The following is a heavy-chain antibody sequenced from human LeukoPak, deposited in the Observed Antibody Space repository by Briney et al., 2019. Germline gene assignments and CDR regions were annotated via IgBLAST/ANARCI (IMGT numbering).Heavy chain of an antibody. J-gene: IGHJ3*02. Sequence: SETLSLTCTVSGGSISSGGYYWSWIRQPPGKGLEWIGYIYHSGSTYYNPSLKSRVTISVDRSKNQFSLKLSSVTAADTAVYYCASLPIDAFDIWGQGTMVTVSS. CDR2: IYHSGST. CDR1: GGSISSGGYY. V-gene: IGHV4-30-2*01. CDR3: ASLPIDAFDI.